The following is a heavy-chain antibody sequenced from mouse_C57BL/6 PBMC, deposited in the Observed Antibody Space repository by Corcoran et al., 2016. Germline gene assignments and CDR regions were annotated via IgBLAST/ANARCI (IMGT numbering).Heavy chain of an antibody. Sequence: QVQLQQSGPELVKPGASVKISCKASGYSFTSYYIHWVKQRPGQGLEWIGWIYPGSGNTKYNEKFKGKATLTADTSSSTAYMQLSSLTSEDSAVYYCAREDYSWFAYWGQGTLVTVSA. CDR2: IYPGSGNT. J-gene: IGHJ3*01. V-gene: IGHV1-66*01. D-gene: IGHD1-1*01. CDR3: AREDYSWFAY. CDR1: GYSFTSYY.